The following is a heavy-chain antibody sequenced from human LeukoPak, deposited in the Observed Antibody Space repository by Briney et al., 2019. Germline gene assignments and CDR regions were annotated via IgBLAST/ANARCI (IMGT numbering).Heavy chain of an antibody. V-gene: IGHV1-69*13. CDR1: GGTFSSYA. CDR3: ARRVLRRGYSGYGGLDY. D-gene: IGHD5-12*01. Sequence: GASVKVSCKASGGTFSSYAISWVRQAPGQGLEWMGGIIPIFGTANYAQKFQGRVTITADESTSTAYMELSSLRSEDTAVYYCARRVLRRGYSGYGGLDYWGKGTLVSVSS. J-gene: IGHJ4*02. CDR2: IIPIFGTA.